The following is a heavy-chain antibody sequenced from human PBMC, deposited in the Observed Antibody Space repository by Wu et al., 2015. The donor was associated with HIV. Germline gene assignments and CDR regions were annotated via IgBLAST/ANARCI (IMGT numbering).Heavy chain of an antibody. D-gene: IGHD3-10*01. Sequence: QVQLVQSGVEVKKTGASVRISCRTSGYTFTRYSIHWVRQAPGLSLEWMGVIKPSGDIIRYAQKFQGRITMTRDTSRSTVFMELCSLTSEDTAIYYCARDNDSGTYFNGGNDYWGQGTLVTVSS. CDR2: IKPSGDII. J-gene: IGHJ4*02. CDR1: GYTFTRYS. CDR3: ARDNDSGTYFNGGNDY. V-gene: IGHV1-46*01.